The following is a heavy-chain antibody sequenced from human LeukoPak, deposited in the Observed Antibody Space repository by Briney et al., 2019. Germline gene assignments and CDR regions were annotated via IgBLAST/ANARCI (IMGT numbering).Heavy chain of an antibody. Sequence: ASVKVSCKASGYTFTSYYMHWVRQAPGQGLEWMGIINTSGGSTTYAQKFQGRVSMTRDASTSTVYLEVSSLRSEDTAVYYCARSQGGNTLWFDPWGQGTLVTVSS. D-gene: IGHD4-23*01. J-gene: IGHJ5*02. CDR2: INTSGGST. CDR1: GYTFTSYY. V-gene: IGHV1-46*01. CDR3: ARSQGGNTLWFDP.